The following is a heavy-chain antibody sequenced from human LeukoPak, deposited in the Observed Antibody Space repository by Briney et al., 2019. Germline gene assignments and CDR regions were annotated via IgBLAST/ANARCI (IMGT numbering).Heavy chain of an antibody. V-gene: IGHV1-24*01. D-gene: IGHD6-13*01. CDR2: FXPXDGET. CDR3: ARDRGGSSWYGSTVGMDV. CDR1: GYTLTELS. J-gene: IGHJ6*02. Sequence: CXGSGYTLTELSXHWVRQAPGKGXXXXXGFXPXDGETIYAQKFQGRVTMTEDTSTDTAYMELSSLRSEDTAVYYCARDRGGSSWYGSTVGMDVWGQGTTVTVSS.